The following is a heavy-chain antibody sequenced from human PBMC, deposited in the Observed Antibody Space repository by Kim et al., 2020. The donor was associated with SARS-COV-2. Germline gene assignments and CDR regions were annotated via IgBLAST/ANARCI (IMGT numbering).Heavy chain of an antibody. Sequence: GGSLRLSCAASGFTFSSYTMSWVRQAPGKGLEWVSVIYSGGSSTYYADSVKGRFTISRDNSKNTLYLQMNSLRAEDTAVYYCAKSADDSSGYYDDYFDYWGQGTLVTVSS. D-gene: IGHD3-22*01. CDR2: IYSGGSST. CDR3: AKSADDSSGYYDDYFDY. CDR1: GFTFSSYT. V-gene: IGHV3-23*03. J-gene: IGHJ4*02.